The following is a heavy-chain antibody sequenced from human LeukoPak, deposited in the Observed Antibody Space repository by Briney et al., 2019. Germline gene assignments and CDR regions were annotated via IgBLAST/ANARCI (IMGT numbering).Heavy chain of an antibody. CDR1: GGSISSSSYY. CDR3: ARDLVVVAATGWFDP. CDR2: INHSGST. V-gene: IGHV4-39*07. D-gene: IGHD2-15*01. Sequence: SETLSLTCTVSGGSISSSSYYWSWIRQPPGKGLEWIGEINHSGSTNYNPSLKSRVTISVDTSKNQFSLKLSSVTAADTAVYYCARDLVVVAATGWFDPWGQGTLVTVSS. J-gene: IGHJ5*02.